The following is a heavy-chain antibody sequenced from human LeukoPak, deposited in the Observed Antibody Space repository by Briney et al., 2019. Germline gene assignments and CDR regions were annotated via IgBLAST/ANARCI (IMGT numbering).Heavy chain of an antibody. V-gene: IGHV3-23*01. CDR1: GFTFSSYA. CDR2: ISGSGGST. CDR3: AKDMYSSSWYYFDY. Sequence: GGSLRLSCAASGFTFSSYAMSWVRQAPGKGLEWVSAISGSGGSTYYADSVKGRFTISRDNSKNTLYLQVNSLRAEDTAVYYCAKDMYSSSWYYFDYWGQGTLVTVSS. D-gene: IGHD6-13*01. J-gene: IGHJ4*02.